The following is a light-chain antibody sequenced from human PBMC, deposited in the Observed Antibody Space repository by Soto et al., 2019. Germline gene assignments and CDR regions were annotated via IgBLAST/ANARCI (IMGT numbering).Light chain of an antibody. CDR3: MLYMGGGLVV. CDR1: SGSVSTTYY. J-gene: IGLJ2*01. Sequence: QAVVTQEPSFSVSPGGTVTLTCGLTSGSVSTTYYPSWYQQTPGQAPRTLIYSTNMRSSGVPDRFSGSILGNKAALTITGAQADDASDYHCMLYMGGGLVVFGGGTKLTVL. V-gene: IGLV8-61*01. CDR2: STN.